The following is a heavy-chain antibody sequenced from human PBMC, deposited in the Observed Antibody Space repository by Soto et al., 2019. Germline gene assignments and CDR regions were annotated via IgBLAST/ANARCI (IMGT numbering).Heavy chain of an antibody. D-gene: IGHD3-3*01. CDR1: GFTFSSYA. V-gene: IGHV3-30-3*01. Sequence: VQLVESGGGLVQPGGSLRLSCAASGFTFSSYAMHWVRQAPGKGLEWVAVISYDGSNKYYADSVKGRFTISRDNSKNTLYLQMNSLRAEDTAVYYCARDGSHAFWSGYYDYWGQGTLVTVSS. J-gene: IGHJ4*02. CDR2: ISYDGSNK. CDR3: ARDGSHAFWSGYYDY.